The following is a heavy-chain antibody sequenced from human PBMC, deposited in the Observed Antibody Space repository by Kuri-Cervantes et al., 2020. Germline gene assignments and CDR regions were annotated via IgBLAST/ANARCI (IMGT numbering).Heavy chain of an antibody. V-gene: IGHV3-33*03. J-gene: IGHJ5*02. CDR3: ARRSVPDP. Sequence: GESLKISCAASGFTFSSYGMHWVRQAPGKGLEWVAVIWYDGSNKYYADSVKGRFTISRDNAKNSLYLQMNSLRAEDTAVYCCARRSVPDPWGQGTLVTVSS. CDR1: GFTFSSYG. CDR2: IWYDGSNK.